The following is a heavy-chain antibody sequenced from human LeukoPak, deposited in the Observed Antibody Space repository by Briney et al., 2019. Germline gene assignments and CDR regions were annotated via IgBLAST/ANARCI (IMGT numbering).Heavy chain of an antibody. J-gene: IGHJ4*02. CDR2: IYYSGST. CDR3: ARYEVAALYFDY. D-gene: IGHD2-15*01. CDR1: GGSISSYY. Sequence: KSSETLSLTCTVSGGSISSYYGSWIRQPPGKGLAWIGYIYYSGSTNYNPSLKSRVTISVDTSKNQFSLKLSSVTAADTAVYYCARYEVAALYFDYWGQGTLVTVSS. V-gene: IGHV4-59*01.